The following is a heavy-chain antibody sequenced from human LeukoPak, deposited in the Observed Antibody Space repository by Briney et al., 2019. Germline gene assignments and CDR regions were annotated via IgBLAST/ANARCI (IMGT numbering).Heavy chain of an antibody. D-gene: IGHD3-3*01. CDR2: IFYSGDT. J-gene: IGHJ4*02. CDR3: ARHASYYDFWSGYYWDYFDY. Sequence: SETLSLTCTVSGGSITTYYWSWIRQPPGKGLEWIGYIFYSGDTNYNPSLKSRVTMSVDTSKNQLSLNLSSVTAADTAVYYCARHASYYDFWSGYYWDYFDYWGQGTLVTVSS. V-gene: IGHV4-59*01. CDR1: GGSITTYY.